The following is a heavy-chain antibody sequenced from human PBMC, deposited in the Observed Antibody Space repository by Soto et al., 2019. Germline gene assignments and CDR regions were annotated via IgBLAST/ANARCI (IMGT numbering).Heavy chain of an antibody. CDR1: GYSFTSYW. CDR2: IYPGDSDT. V-gene: IGHV5-51*01. CDR3: ARGLAYDILTGFSTIDY. J-gene: IGHJ4*02. Sequence: GESLKISCKGSGYSFTSYWIGWVRQMPGKGLEWMGIIYPGDSDTRYSPSFQGQVTISADKSISTAYLQWSSLKASDTAMYYCARGLAYDILTGFSTIDYWGQGTLVTVSS. D-gene: IGHD3-9*01.